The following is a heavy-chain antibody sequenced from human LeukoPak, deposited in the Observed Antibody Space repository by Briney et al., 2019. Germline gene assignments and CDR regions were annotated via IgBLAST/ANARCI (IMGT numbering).Heavy chain of an antibody. CDR3: ASLDRSEIP. Sequence: GGSLRLSCVASGFSFDKFGMHWVRQAPGKGLEYVSSVSADESGKYYTKSVRGRFSISRDNSKNTMYLQLGNLRPDDMGIYYCASLDRSEIPWGPGTLVTASS. CDR1: GFSFDKFG. V-gene: IGHV3-64*01. J-gene: IGHJ5*02. CDR2: VSADESGK. D-gene: IGHD1-26*01.